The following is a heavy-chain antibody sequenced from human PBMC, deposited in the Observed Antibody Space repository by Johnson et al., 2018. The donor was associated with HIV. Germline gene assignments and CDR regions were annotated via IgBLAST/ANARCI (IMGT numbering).Heavy chain of an antibody. D-gene: IGHD3-10*01. Sequence: VQLVESGGGVVRPGGSLRLSCAASGFTFDDYGMSWVRQAPGKGLEWVSGINWNGGSTGYADSVKGRFTISRDHAKTSLYLQMKRRRADDTAVYFCARVNFPPTGPSLRRVGAFDIWGQGTMVTVSS. CDR3: ARVNFPPTGPSLRRVGAFDI. CDR1: GFTFDDYG. V-gene: IGHV3-20*04. CDR2: INWNGGST. J-gene: IGHJ3*02.